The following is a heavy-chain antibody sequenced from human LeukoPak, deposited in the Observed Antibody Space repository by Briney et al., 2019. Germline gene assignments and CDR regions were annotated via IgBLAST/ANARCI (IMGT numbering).Heavy chain of an antibody. J-gene: IGHJ5*02. Sequence: SVKVSFKASGGTFSSYAISWVRQAPGQGLEWMGGIIPIFGTSNYAQKFQGRVTITADESTSTAYMELSSLRSEDTAVYYCARDLGIAAAAPKYNWFDPWGQGTLVTVSS. CDR2: IIPIFGTS. V-gene: IGHV1-69*13. CDR1: GGTFSSYA. D-gene: IGHD6-13*01. CDR3: ARDLGIAAAAPKYNWFDP.